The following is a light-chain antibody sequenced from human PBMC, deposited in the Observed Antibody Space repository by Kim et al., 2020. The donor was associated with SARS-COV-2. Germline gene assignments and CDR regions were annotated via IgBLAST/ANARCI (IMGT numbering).Light chain of an antibody. CDR3: QQRIKWPLT. J-gene: IGKJ4*01. CDR1: QAVGRY. Sequence: PEKRATLSGRASQAVGRYLAWYQQKPGQAPRLVIYDVSNRATGIPARFSGSGSGTDFTLTISSLDPEDFAVYYCQQRIKWPLTFGGGTKVDIK. CDR2: DVS. V-gene: IGKV3-11*01.